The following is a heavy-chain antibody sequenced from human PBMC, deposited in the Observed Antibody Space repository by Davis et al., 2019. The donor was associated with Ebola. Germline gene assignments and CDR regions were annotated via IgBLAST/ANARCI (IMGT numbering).Heavy chain of an antibody. V-gene: IGHV3-48*03. D-gene: IGHD1-7*01. CDR2: ITSGGSTN. CDR1: GFTFSSYE. J-gene: IGHJ4*02. CDR3: ARGRWNYAMDY. Sequence: GESLKISCAASGFTFSSYEMNWVRQAPGKGLKWLSYITSGGSTNSYADSVKGRFTVSRDNARNSLFLQMNSLREEDTGMYYCARGRWNYAMDYWGLGTLVIVSS.